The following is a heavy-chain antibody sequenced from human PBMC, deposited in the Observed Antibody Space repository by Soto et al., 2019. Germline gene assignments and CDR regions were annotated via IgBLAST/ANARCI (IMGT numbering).Heavy chain of an antibody. CDR3: AKDFTPDGYWDFDY. D-gene: IGHD4-17*01. V-gene: IGHV3-23*01. J-gene: IGHJ4*02. CDR2: VLQTGTST. CDR1: GFSFSTYT. Sequence: PGGSLKLSSEASGFSFSTYTMSWVRQSPGKGLEWVSAVLQTGTSTYYADSVKGRFTISRDNSKNTLYLQMNNLRAEDTAVYYCAKDFTPDGYWDFDYWGQGTLVTVS.